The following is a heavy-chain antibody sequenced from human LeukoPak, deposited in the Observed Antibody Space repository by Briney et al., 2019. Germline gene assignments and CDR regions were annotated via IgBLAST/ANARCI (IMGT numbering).Heavy chain of an antibody. V-gene: IGHV4-59*08. CDR3: ARSGFRAVAGPPEFAFDI. J-gene: IGHJ3*02. CDR2: IYYSGST. CDR1: GGSISSYY. Sequence: TSETLSITCTVSGGSISSYYWSWIRQPPGKGLEWIGYIYYSGSTNYNPSLKSRVTISVDTSKNQFSLKLSSVTAADTAVYYCARSGFRAVAGPPEFAFDIWGQGTMVTVSS. D-gene: IGHD6-19*01.